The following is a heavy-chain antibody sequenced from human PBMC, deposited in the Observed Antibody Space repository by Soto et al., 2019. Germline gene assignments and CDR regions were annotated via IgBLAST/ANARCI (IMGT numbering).Heavy chain of an antibody. Sequence: GGSLRLSCAASEFTFSSYAMSWVRQAPEKGLEWVSAITSGGSSTYYADSVKGRFTISRDSSKNTLYLQMNSLRAEDTAIYYCARSIAVAVAYYYGMDVWGPGTTVTVSS. CDR2: ITSGGSST. J-gene: IGHJ6*02. CDR3: ARSIAVAVAYYYGMDV. V-gene: IGHV3-23*01. CDR1: EFTFSSYA. D-gene: IGHD6-19*01.